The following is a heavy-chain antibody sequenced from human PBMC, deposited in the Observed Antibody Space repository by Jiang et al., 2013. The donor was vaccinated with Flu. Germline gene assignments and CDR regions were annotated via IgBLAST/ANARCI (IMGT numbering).Heavy chain of an antibody. J-gene: IGHJ6*03. CDR2: INAGNGNT. CDR3: ARAWASTVTHEHYYYYYMDV. V-gene: IGHV1-3*01. Sequence: GAEVKKPGASVKVSCKASGYTFTSYAMHWVRQAPGQRLEWMGWINAGNGNTKYSQKFQGRVTITADESTSTAYMELSSLRSEDTAVYYCARAWASTVTHEHYYYYYMDVWGKGTTVTVSS. CDR1: GYTFTSYA. D-gene: IGHD4-17*01.